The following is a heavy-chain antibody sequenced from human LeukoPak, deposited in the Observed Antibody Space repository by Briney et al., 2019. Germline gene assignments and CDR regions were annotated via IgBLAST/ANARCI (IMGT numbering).Heavy chain of an antibody. CDR3: ARGHWGLDY. Sequence: GGSLRLSCAVSGFTFSDHYMTWIRQAPGKGLEYISYLSNTGSDISYADSVKGRFSISRGNAKNSLYLQMNSLRAEDTAMYYCARGHWGLDYWGQGTLVTVSS. V-gene: IGHV3-11*01. CDR2: LSNTGSDI. CDR1: GFTFSDHY. J-gene: IGHJ4*02. D-gene: IGHD7-27*01.